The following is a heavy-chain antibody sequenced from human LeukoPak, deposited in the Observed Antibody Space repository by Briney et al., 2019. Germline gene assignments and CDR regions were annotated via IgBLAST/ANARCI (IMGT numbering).Heavy chain of an antibody. CDR1: GGSISSYY. J-gene: IGHJ4*02. CDR3: ARGPLGSSFS. D-gene: IGHD6-6*01. V-gene: IGHV4-59*01. Sequence: SETLSLTCTVSGGSISSYYWSWIRQPPGKGLEWIGYIYYSGSTNYNPSLKSRVTISVDMSKNQFSLKLSSVTAADTAVYYCARGPLGSSFSWGQGTLVTASS. CDR2: IYYSGST.